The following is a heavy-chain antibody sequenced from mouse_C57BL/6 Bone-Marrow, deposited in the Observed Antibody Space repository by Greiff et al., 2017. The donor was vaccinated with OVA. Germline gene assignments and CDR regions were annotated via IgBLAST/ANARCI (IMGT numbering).Heavy chain of an antibody. Sequence: EVQLQQSGTVLARPGASVKMSCKTSGYTFTSYWMHWVKQRPGQGLEWIGAIYPGNSDTSYNQKFKGKAKLTAVTSARTAYMELSSLTNEDSAVYYCTSSLHLFFDYWGQGTTLTVSS. CDR3: TSSLHLFFDY. D-gene: IGHD1-1*01. V-gene: IGHV1-5*01. CDR2: IYPGNSDT. J-gene: IGHJ2*01. CDR1: GYTFTSYW.